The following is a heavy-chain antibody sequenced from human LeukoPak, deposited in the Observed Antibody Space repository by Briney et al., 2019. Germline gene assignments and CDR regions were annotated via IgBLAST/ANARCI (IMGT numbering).Heavy chain of an antibody. CDR2: IYPGDSDT. V-gene: IGHV5-51*01. J-gene: IGHJ5*02. D-gene: IGHD2-15*01. Sequence: GESLKISCKVSGYSFTSYWIGWVRQMPGKGLEWMGIIYPGDSDTRYSPSFQGQVTISADKSISTAYLQWNSLKASDTAMYYCARQEYCSGASCYTWFDPWGQGTLVTVSS. CDR1: GYSFTSYW. CDR3: ARQEYCSGASCYTWFDP.